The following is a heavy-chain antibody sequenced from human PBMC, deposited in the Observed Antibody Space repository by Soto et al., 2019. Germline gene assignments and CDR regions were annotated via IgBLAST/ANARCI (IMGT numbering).Heavy chain of an antibody. CDR2: IIPIFGTA. CDR3: ARGGAYYYGSGSRGDYFDY. J-gene: IGHJ4*02. CDR1: GGTFSSYA. V-gene: IGHV1-69*12. Sequence: QVQLVQSGAEVKKPGSSVKVSCKASGGTFSSYAISWVRQAPGQGLEWMGGIIPIFGTANYAQKFQGRGTITADESTSTAYMELSSLRSEDTAVYYCARGGAYYYGSGSRGDYFDYWGQGTLVTVSS. D-gene: IGHD3-10*01.